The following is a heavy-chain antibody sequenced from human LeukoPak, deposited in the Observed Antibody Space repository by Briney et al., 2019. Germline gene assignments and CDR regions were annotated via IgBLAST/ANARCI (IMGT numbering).Heavy chain of an antibody. CDR3: AKSEEGAYYDFWSGYFNDY. CDR1: GFTFSSYA. Sequence: PGGSLRLSCAASGFTFSSYAMSWVRQAPGKGLEWVSAISGSGGSTYYADSVKGRFTISRDNSKNTLYLQMNSLRAEDTAVYYCAKSEEGAYYDFWSGYFNDYWGQGTLVTVSS. V-gene: IGHV3-23*01. J-gene: IGHJ4*02. D-gene: IGHD3-3*01. CDR2: ISGSGGST.